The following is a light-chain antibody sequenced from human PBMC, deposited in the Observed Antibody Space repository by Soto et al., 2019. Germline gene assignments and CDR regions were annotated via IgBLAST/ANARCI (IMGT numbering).Light chain of an antibody. J-gene: IGKJ3*01. Sequence: EIVLTQSPGTLSLSPGERATLSCRASQSISSNYLAWYQQRPGQAPRLLICGASYRATGIPDRFSGSGSGTDFTLTISRLEPEDFAVYYCQQYSSSPPEFTFGPGTRVDSK. CDR2: GAS. CDR1: QSISSNY. CDR3: QQYSSSPPEFT. V-gene: IGKV3-20*01.